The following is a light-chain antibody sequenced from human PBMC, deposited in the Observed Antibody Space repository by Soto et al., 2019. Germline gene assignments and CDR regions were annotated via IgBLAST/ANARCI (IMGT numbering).Light chain of an antibody. Sequence: DIQMTHSPSSLSASVGDRVTIPCRASQTISRNLNWYKQKPGKAPKLLIYAASSLQSGVPSRFTGSGSGTDFSLAISSLQPEDFATYYCQQSDSIPITFGQGTRLEVK. CDR2: AAS. CDR3: QQSDSIPIT. J-gene: IGKJ5*01. V-gene: IGKV1-39*01. CDR1: QTISRN.